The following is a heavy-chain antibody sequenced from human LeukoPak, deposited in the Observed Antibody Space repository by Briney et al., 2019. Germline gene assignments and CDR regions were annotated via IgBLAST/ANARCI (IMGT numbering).Heavy chain of an antibody. CDR3: ARAGDGYNIYYFDY. V-gene: IGHV3-33*01. CDR2: IWYDGSNK. Sequence: GGSLRLSCAASGFTFSSYGMHWVRQAPGKGLEWVAVIWYDGSNKYYADSVKGRFTISRDNSKNTLYLQMNSLRAEETAVYYCARAGDGYNIYYFDYWGQGTLVTVSS. J-gene: IGHJ4*02. CDR1: GFTFSSYG. D-gene: IGHD5-24*01.